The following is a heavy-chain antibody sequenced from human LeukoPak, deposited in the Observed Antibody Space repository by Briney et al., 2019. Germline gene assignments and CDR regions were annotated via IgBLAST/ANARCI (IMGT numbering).Heavy chain of an antibody. D-gene: IGHD5-18*01. CDR2: IYHSGST. V-gene: IGHV4-38-2*02. CDR3: ARETGGYSYSLDY. J-gene: IGHJ4*02. CDR1: GYSITSGYY. Sequence: SETLSLTCAVSGYSITSGYYWSWIRQPPGKGLEWIGSIYHSGSTYYNPSLKSRVTISIDTSKNQFSLKLSSVTAADTAAYYCARETGGYSYSLDYWGQGTLVTVSS.